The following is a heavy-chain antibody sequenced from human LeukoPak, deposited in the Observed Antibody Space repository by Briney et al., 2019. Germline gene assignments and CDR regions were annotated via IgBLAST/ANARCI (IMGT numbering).Heavy chain of an antibody. CDR3: ARGDNAFDS. J-gene: IGHJ4*02. D-gene: IGHD1-1*01. CDR2: INGDGSIT. V-gene: IGHV3-74*01. Sequence: SGGSLRLSCAASGFTFSSYAMSWVRQAPGKGLVWVSRINGDGSITNYGDSVKGRFTISRDNAENTLYLQMNSLRDEDTAVYYCARGDNAFDSWGQGTLVTVSS. CDR1: GFTFSSYA.